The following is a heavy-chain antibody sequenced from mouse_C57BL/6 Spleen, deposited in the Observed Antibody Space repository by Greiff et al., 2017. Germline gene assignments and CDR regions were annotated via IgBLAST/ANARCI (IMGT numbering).Heavy chain of an antibody. CDR1: GYTFTSYW. Sequence: QVQLQQPGAELVKPGASVKVSCKASGYTFTSYWMHWVQQRPGQGLEWIGRIHPSDSATNYNQKFKGKTTLTVDKTSSTAYMQLSSLTSEDSAVYYCAISKDGYSWFAYWGQGTLVTVAA. J-gene: IGHJ3*01. CDR3: AISKDGYSWFAY. CDR2: IHPSDSAT. D-gene: IGHD2-3*01. V-gene: IGHV1-74*01.